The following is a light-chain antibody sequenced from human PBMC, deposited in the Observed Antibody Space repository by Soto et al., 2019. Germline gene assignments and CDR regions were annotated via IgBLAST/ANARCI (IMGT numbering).Light chain of an antibody. V-gene: IGKV4-1*01. Sequence: DIVMTQSPDSLAVSLGERATINCKSSQSVLYSSNNQNHLAWYQQKPGQPPKLLIYWASTRESGVPDRFSGSGSGTDFTLTISSRQAEDVAVYYCQQYYSSPPTFGQGTKVEIK. CDR1: QSVLYSSNNQNH. CDR2: WAS. J-gene: IGKJ1*01. CDR3: QQYYSSPPT.